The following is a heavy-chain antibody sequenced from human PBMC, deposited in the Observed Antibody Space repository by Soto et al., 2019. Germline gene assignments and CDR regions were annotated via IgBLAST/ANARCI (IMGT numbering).Heavy chain of an antibody. D-gene: IGHD5-18*01. CDR1: GFTFSSYW. J-gene: IGHJ5*02. CDR3: ASEIRSTGTALDT. Sequence: EVQLVESGGGLVQPGGSLRLSCAASGFTFSSYWMHWVRQAPGKGLIWVSRLNTDGSITIYADSVKGRFTISRDNARNTLYLQMNSLRAEDTAVYYCASEIRSTGTALDTWGRGTLVTVSS. V-gene: IGHV3-74*01. CDR2: LNTDGSIT.